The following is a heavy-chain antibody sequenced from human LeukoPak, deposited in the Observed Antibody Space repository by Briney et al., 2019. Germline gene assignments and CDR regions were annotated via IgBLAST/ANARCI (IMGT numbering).Heavy chain of an antibody. V-gene: IGHV3-53*01. CDR3: ARLSSGWYTDFDY. Sequence: GGSLRLSCAASGFTVSSNYMSWVRQAPGKGLEWVSVIYSGGSTYYADSVKGRFTISRDNSKNTPYLQMNSLRAEDTAVYYCARLSSGWYTDFDYWGQGTLVTVSS. CDR2: IYSGGST. D-gene: IGHD6-19*01. CDR1: GFTVSSNY. J-gene: IGHJ4*02.